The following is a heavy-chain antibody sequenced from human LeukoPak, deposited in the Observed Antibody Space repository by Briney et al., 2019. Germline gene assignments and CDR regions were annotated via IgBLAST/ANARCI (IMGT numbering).Heavy chain of an antibody. D-gene: IGHD1-14*01. Sequence: VASVKVSCKASGYTFTGYYMHWVRQAPGQGLEWMGWISAYNGNTNYAQKLQGRVTMTTDTSTSTAYMELRSLRSDDTAVYYCARDSSEPYYYYGMDVWGQGTTVTVSS. CDR1: GYTFTGYY. J-gene: IGHJ6*02. V-gene: IGHV1-18*04. CDR2: ISAYNGNT. CDR3: ARDSSEPYYYYGMDV.